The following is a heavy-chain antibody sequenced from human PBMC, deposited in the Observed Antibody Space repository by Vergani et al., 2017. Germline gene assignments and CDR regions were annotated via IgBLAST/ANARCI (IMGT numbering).Heavy chain of an antibody. CDR1: GFTFSSYA. CDR2: ITGSGGAT. D-gene: IGHD3-22*01. Sequence: EVQLLESGGGLVQPGGSLRLSCVASGFTFSSYAMSWVRQAPGKGLEWVSAITGSGGATYYADSVKGRFTISRDNSKNTLYLQMNSLRAEDTAVYYCAKRYDSSGYYXFDYWGQGTLVTVSS. CDR3: AKRYDSSGYYXFDY. V-gene: IGHV3-23*01. J-gene: IGHJ4*02.